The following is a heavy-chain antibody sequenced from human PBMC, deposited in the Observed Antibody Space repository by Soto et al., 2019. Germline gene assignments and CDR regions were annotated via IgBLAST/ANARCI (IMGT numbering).Heavy chain of an antibody. Sequence: ASVKVCCKASGYTFTSYGISWVRQAPGQGLEWMGWISAYNGNTNYAQKLQGRVPMTTDTXXXTXXXXLRXLRAXDTXVYYCARLRIATHNYKWFDLWGQGTLVTVSS. CDR2: ISAYNGNT. J-gene: IGHJ5*02. CDR1: GYTFTSYG. V-gene: IGHV1-18*01. D-gene: IGHD2-21*01. CDR3: ARLRIATHNYKWFDL.